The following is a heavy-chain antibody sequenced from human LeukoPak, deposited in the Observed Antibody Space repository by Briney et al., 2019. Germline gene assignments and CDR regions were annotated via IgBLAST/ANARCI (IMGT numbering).Heavy chain of an antibody. D-gene: IGHD6-13*01. V-gene: IGHV1-8*03. CDR2: MNPNSGDT. CDR3: ARELRVAAAGHFDS. J-gene: IGHJ4*02. Sequence: ASVEVSCKASGYTFTSHDINWVRQATGQGLEWMGWMNPNSGDTGYAQKFQGRVTITRNTSISTAYMELSSLRSEDTAVYFCARELRVAAAGHFDSWGQGTLVTVSS. CDR1: GYTFTSHD.